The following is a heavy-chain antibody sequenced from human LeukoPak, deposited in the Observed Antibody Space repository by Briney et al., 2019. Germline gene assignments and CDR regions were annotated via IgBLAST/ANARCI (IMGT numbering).Heavy chain of an antibody. D-gene: IGHD2-15*01. V-gene: IGHV3-43*02. CDR1: GFTFRTYG. J-gene: IGHJ6*02. CDR3: AKDRGYCSGGSCYHKGMDV. Sequence: PGGSLRLSCAASGFTFRTYGMHWVRQAPGKGLEWVSLISWDGGSTYYADSVKGRFTISRDNSKNSLHLQMNSLRTEDTALYYCAKDRGYCSGGSCYHKGMDVWGQGTTVTVSS. CDR2: ISWDGGST.